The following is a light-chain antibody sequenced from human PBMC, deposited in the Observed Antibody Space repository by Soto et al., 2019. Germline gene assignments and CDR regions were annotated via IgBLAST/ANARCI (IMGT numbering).Light chain of an antibody. CDR3: CSFAGSSTYVV. Sequence: QSALTQPASVSGSPGQSTTISCTGTSSDVGSSNLVSWYQKHPGKAPKLMIYEGTKRPSGVSDRFSASKSGNTASLTISGLQAEDEADYYCCSFAGSSTYVVFGGGTKLTVL. CDR2: EGT. V-gene: IGLV2-23*01. CDR1: SSDVGSSNL. J-gene: IGLJ2*01.